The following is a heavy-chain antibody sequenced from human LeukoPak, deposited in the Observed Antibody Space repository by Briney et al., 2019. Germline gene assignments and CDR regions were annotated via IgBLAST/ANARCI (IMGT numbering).Heavy chain of an antibody. CDR1: GFTLTDYY. J-gene: IGHJ6*02. CDR2: ISGSGRNV. CDR3: ARSIGYYYTMDV. D-gene: IGHD3-22*01. V-gene: IGHV3-11*01. Sequence: PGGSLRLSCVAYGFTLTDYYMSWIRQAPGRGLEWVSDISGSGRNVYYGDSVKGRFTISRDNAKNSLYLQMSNLRAEDTAVYYCARSIGYYYTMDVWGQGTTVTVSS.